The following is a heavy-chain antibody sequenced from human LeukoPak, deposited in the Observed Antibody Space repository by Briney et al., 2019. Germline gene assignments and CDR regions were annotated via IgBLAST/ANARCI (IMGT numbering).Heavy chain of an antibody. Sequence: GRSLRLSCAASGFTFSSYGMHWVRQAPGKGLEWVAVIWYDGSNKYCADSVKGRFTISRDNSKNTLYLQMDSLRAEDTAVYYCAKDQGRNYYGSGSLPDYWGQGTLVTVSS. J-gene: IGHJ4*02. V-gene: IGHV3-33*06. CDR1: GFTFSSYG. CDR3: AKDQGRNYYGSGSLPDY. CDR2: IWYDGSNK. D-gene: IGHD3-10*01.